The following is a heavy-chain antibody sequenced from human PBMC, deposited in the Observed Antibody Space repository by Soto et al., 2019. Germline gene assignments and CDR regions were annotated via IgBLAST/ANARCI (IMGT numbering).Heavy chain of an antibody. CDR1: GFTFSNYA. CDR3: AKDKGVFNWATSYFDY. Sequence: PGGSLRLSCAASGFTFSNYAMHWVRQAPGKGLEWVALTSYDGNNEYYTDSVKGRFTISRDNSKNTLFLQMNSPRPEDTAVYYCAKDKGVFNWATSYFDYWGQGALVTAPQ. D-gene: IGHD1-1*01. V-gene: IGHV3-30*18. J-gene: IGHJ4*02. CDR2: TSYDGNNE.